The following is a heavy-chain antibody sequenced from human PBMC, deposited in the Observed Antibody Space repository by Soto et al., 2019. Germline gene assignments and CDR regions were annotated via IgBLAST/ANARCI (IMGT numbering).Heavy chain of an antibody. D-gene: IGHD1-1*01. Sequence: GGSLRLSCAACGFPFSGYWVTLVRQSPGKGLEGVANINQDGSEKYSVDSVKGRFTISRDNAKNSLCLQMNSLRAEDTALYYCARRRPRYNYRQQDAFYRWPKGTMVTV. CDR1: GFPFSGYW. J-gene: IGHJ3*02. V-gene: IGHV3-7*01. CDR2: INQDGSEK. CDR3: ARRRPRYNYRQQDAFYR.